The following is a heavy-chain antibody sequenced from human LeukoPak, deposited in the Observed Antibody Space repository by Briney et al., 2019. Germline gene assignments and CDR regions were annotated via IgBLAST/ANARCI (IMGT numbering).Heavy chain of an antibody. J-gene: IGHJ1*01. CDR1: GFTFSSYA. Sequence: EESLRLSCVASGFTFSSYAMSWVRQAPGKGLEWVSAISGSGVTTHYAGSVKGRFSISRDNSKNTLYLQMNSLRAEDTALYYCAKKVVVGATSPYSDFQDWGQGTLVTVSS. CDR3: AKKVVVGATSPYSDFQD. V-gene: IGHV3-23*01. CDR2: ISGSGVTT. D-gene: IGHD1-26*01.